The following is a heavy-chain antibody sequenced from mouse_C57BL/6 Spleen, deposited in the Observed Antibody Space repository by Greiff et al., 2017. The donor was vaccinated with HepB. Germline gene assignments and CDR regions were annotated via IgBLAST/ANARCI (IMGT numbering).Heavy chain of an antibody. Sequence: EVQLVESGGGLVKPGGSLKLSCAASGFTFSSYAMSWVRQTPEKRLEWVATISDGGSYTYYPDNVKGRFTISRDNAKNNLYLQMSHLKSEDTAMYYCARDPSYSNYERAWFAYWGQGTLVTVSA. J-gene: IGHJ3*01. CDR1: GFTFSSYA. CDR3: ARDPSYSNYERAWFAY. V-gene: IGHV5-4*01. D-gene: IGHD2-5*01. CDR2: ISDGGSYT.